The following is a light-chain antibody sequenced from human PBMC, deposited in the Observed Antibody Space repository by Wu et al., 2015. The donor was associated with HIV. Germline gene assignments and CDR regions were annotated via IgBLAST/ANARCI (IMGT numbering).Light chain of an antibody. CDR2: AAS. Sequence: EVVLAQSPGTLSLSPGERATLSCRASQSVSSNYLAWYQQKPGQAPRLLIYAASSRATGIPDRFSGSGSGTEFTLTITTIQSEDFAVYYCQQYSYWPRTFGQGTNVEVK. CDR1: QSVSSNY. CDR3: QQYSYWPRT. V-gene: IGKV3-20*01. J-gene: IGKJ1*01.